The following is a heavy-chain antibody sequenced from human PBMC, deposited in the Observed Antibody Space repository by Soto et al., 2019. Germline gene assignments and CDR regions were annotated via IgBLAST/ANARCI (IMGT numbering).Heavy chain of an antibody. V-gene: IGHV3-7*01. CDR3: ARDLAGPTY. D-gene: IGHD6-25*01. J-gene: IGHJ4*01. CDR1: GFTFSSYW. Sequence: GGSLRLSCAVSGFTFSSYWMNWVRQVPGKGLEWVANIKQDGSEKYYVDSVKGRFTISRDNAKDSLYLQMNSLRAEDTAVYYCARDLAGPTYWGHGTLVTVSS. CDR2: IKQDGSEK.